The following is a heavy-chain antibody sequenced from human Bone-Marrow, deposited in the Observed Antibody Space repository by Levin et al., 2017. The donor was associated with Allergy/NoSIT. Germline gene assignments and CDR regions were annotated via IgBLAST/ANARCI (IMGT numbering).Heavy chain of an antibody. CDR1: GFTFDDYA. Sequence: GGSLRLSCAASGFTFDDYAMHWVRQAPGKGLEWVSGISWNSGSIGYADSVKGRFTISRDNAKNSLYLQMNSLRAEDTALYYCAKDMEPSPGYYGYYYYGMDVWGQGTTVTVSS. D-gene: IGHD3-3*01. J-gene: IGHJ6*02. CDR2: ISWNSGSI. V-gene: IGHV3-9*01. CDR3: AKDMEPSPGYYGYYYYGMDV.